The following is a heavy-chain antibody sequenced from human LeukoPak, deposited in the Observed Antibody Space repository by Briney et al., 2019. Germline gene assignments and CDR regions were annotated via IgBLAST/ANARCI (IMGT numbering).Heavy chain of an antibody. V-gene: IGHV3-9*01. J-gene: IGHJ5*02. CDR3: AKGRSRGYSYGFIFP. D-gene: IGHD5-18*01. CDR2: ISWNSGSI. Sequence: PGRSLRLSCAASGFTFDDYATHWVRQAPGKGLEWVSGISWNSGSIGYADSVKGRFTISRDNAKNSLYLQMDSLRAEDTALYYCAKGRSRGYSYGFIFPWGQGTLVTVSS. CDR1: GFTFDDYA.